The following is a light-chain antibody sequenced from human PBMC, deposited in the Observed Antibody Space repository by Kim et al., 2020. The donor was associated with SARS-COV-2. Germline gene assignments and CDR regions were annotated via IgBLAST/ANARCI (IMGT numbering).Light chain of an antibody. CDR2: AAS. CDR1: QFINNH. CDR3: QQYSTYPLIT. J-gene: IGKJ5*01. V-gene: IGKV1-16*02. Sequence: SVGDKVTFTCRAGQFINNHLAWFQHKPGKAPKSLIYAASSLQSGVPSKFSGSGSGTDFTLTISSLQPEDSAIYYCQQYSTYPLITFGPGTRLEIK.